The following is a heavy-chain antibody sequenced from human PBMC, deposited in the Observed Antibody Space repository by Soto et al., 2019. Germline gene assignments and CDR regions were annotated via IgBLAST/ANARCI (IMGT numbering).Heavy chain of an antibody. CDR3: AHYSDFGGSSNEDAFDI. J-gene: IGHJ3*02. CDR1: GFSLSTSGVG. CDR2: IYCADDK. V-gene: IGHV2-5*02. D-gene: IGHD2-15*01. Sequence: QITLKESGPTLVKPTQPLTLTCTFSGFSLSTSGVGVGWIRQPPGKALEWLALIYCADDKRYSPSLKRRLTLTKDTSKNQVDLTMTNMDSVDTATYYCAHYSDFGGSSNEDAFDIWGQGTMVTVSS.